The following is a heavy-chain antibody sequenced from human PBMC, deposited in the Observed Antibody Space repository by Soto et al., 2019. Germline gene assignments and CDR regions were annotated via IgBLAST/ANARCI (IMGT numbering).Heavy chain of an antibody. V-gene: IGHV4-34*01. CDR2: INHSGTT. D-gene: IGHD3-3*01. J-gene: IGHJ6*01. CDR1: GGCFSVRY. Sequence: SETLWLPCVFGGGCFSVRYWSRIRQSPGKALEWIGEINHSGTTNYNPSLKSRVTISVDTSKNQFSLNLSFMTAADTAVYYCLREGSYDSWGYYYGMDVWGQGTTVTGSS. CDR3: LREGSYDSWGYYYGMDV.